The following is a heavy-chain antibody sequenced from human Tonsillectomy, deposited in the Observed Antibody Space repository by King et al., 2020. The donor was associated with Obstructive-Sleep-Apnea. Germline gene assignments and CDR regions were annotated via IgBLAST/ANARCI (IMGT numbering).Heavy chain of an antibody. D-gene: IGHD4-17*01. J-gene: IGHJ4*02. CDR3: ARESGDYGDYSSIGD. CDR1: GGTFSSYA. Sequence: QLVRSGAEVKKPGSSVKVSCKASGGTFSSYAISWVRQAPGQGLEWMGRIIPILGIASYAQKFQGRVTSTADKSTSTAYMELSSLRSEDTAVYYCARESGDYGDYSSIGDWGQGTLVTVSS. CDR2: IIPILGIA. V-gene: IGHV1-69*09.